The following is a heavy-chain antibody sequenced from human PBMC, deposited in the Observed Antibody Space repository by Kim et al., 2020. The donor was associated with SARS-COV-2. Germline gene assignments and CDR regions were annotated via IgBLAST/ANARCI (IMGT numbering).Heavy chain of an antibody. V-gene: IGHV4-39*01. CDR2: IYYSGST. D-gene: IGHD3-10*01. CDR3: ASSYQKLLWFGELLYGAARVPYYYCGMDG. CDR1: GGSISSSSYY. J-gene: IGHJ6*02. Sequence: SETLSLTCTVSGGSISSSSYYWGWIRQPPGKGLEWIGSIYYSGSTYYNPPLKSRVTISVDTSKNQFSLKLSSVTAADTAVYYCASSYQKLLWFGELLYGAARVPYYYCGMDGWGQGTTVTVSS.